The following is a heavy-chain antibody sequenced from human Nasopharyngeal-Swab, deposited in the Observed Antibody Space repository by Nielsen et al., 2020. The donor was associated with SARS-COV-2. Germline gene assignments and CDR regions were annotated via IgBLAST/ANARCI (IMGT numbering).Heavy chain of an antibody. V-gene: IGHV3-64D*06. CDR3: VKARITIFGVVISSYYYYGMDV. CDR1: GFTFSDYY. Sequence: GGSLRLSCAASGFTFSDYYMSWVRQAPGKGLEYVSAISSNGGSTYYADSVKGRFTISRDNSKNTLYLQMSSLRAEDTAVYYCVKARITIFGVVISSYYYYGMDVWGQGTTVTVSS. CDR2: ISSNGGST. J-gene: IGHJ6*02. D-gene: IGHD3-3*01.